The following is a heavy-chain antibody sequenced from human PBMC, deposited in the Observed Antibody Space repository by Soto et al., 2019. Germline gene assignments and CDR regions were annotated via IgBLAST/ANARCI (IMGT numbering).Heavy chain of an antibody. CDR3: ARGGYYDSSGSRNYHYYGMNV. J-gene: IGHJ6*02. CDR2: ISAYNGNT. CDR1: GYTFTSYG. Sequence: ASVKVYCKASGYTFTSYGISWVRQAPGQGLELMGWISAYNGNTNYAQKLQGRVTMSTDTSTNTAYMELRSLRSDDTAMYYCARGGYYDSSGSRNYHYYGMNVWGQGTTVTVSS. V-gene: IGHV1-18*01. D-gene: IGHD3-22*01.